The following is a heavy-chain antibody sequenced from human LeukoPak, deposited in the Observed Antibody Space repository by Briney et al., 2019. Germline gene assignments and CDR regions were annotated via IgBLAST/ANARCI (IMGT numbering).Heavy chain of an antibody. CDR1: GGTFSSYA. J-gene: IGHJ3*02. CDR2: IIPIFGTA. CDR3: ARGYCSSTSCYAFDI. V-gene: IGHV1-69*06. D-gene: IGHD2-2*01. Sequence: EASVKVSCKASGGTFSSYAISWVRQAPGQGLEWMGGIIPIFGTANYAQKFQGRVAITADKSTSTAYMELSSLRSEDTAVYYCARGYCSSTSCYAFDIWGQGTMVTVSS.